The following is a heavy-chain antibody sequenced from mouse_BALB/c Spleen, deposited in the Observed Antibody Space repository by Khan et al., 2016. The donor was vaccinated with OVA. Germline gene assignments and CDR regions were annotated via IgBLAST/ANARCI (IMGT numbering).Heavy chain of an antibody. D-gene: IGHD1-1*02. Sequence: QVQLKQSGAELAKPGASVKMSCKASGYTFINYWILWVKQRPGQGLEWIGYINPSTGYTEYNQNFKDKATLTADKSSSTAYMQLSSLTSEDSAVYYCARWGLGWDFDYWGQGTTLTVSS. V-gene: IGHV1-7*01. J-gene: IGHJ2*01. CDR3: ARWGLGWDFDY. CDR1: GYTFINYW. CDR2: INPSTGYT.